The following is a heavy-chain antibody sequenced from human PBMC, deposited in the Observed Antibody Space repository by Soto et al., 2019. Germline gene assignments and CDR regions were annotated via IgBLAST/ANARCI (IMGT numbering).Heavy chain of an antibody. D-gene: IGHD5-18*01. CDR3: ARSPGYSYGYTFDY. V-gene: IGHV4-59*01. CDR2: IYYSGST. Sequence: SETLSLTCTVSGGSISSYYWSWIRQPPGKGLEWIGYIYYSGSTNYNPSLKSRVTISVDTSKNQFSLKLSSVTAADTAVYYCARSPGYSYGYTFDYWGQGTLVTVSS. J-gene: IGHJ4*02. CDR1: GGSISSYY.